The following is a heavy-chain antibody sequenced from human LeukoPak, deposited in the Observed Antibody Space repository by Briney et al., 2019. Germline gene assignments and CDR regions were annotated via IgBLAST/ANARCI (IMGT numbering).Heavy chain of an antibody. V-gene: IGHV1-8*01. CDR1: GYTFTSYD. CDR3: ARGRKTGTRVAVDI. J-gene: IGHJ3*02. CDR2: MGPNNGNT. Sequence: ASVKVSCRASGYTFTSYDINWVRQATGQGLEWMGWMGPNNGNTGYAQKFQGRVTRTRNTSISTAYMELRSLRSEDTAVYYCARGRKTGTRVAVDIWGQGTIVTVSS.